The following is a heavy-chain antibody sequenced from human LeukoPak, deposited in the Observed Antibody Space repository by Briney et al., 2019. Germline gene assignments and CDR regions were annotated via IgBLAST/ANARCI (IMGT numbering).Heavy chain of an antibody. Sequence: ASVKVSCKASGFPFTNYAFHWVRQAPGQRLEWLGWINAGNDDTKYSQKFQGRVTITRDTSANTAYMELSSLTSDDTAVYYCARERWHCRGNDCYSVYYHGLDVWGQGTTVTVSS. CDR1: GFPFTNYA. J-gene: IGHJ6*02. CDR2: INAGNDDT. CDR3: ARERWHCRGNDCYSVYYHGLDV. D-gene: IGHD2-15*01. V-gene: IGHV1-3*01.